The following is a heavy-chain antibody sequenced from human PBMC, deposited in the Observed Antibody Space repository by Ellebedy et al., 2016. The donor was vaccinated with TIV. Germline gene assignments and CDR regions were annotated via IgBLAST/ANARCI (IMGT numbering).Heavy chain of an antibody. J-gene: IGHJ4*02. D-gene: IGHD6-6*01. CDR3: AREGDSSSSDSAVDY. CDR1: GYTFTSYD. Sequence: AASVKVSCKASGYTFTSYDINWVRQATGQGLEYLGRMKPSSGNTGYAQKFQGRVTMTRDTSTSTVYMELSSLRSEDTAVYYCAREGDSSSSDSAVDYWGQGTLVTVSS. CDR2: MKPSSGNT. V-gene: IGHV1-8*01.